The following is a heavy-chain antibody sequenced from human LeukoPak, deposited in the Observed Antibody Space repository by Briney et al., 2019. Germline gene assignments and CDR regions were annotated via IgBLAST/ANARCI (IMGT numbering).Heavy chain of an antibody. CDR2: ISISGTTI. CDR1: GFTFSDYE. J-gene: IGHJ4*02. Sequence: GGSLRLSCAASGFTFSDYEMNWVRQAPGKGLEWLSHISISGTTIHYADSVKGRFTISRDNSKNTLYLQMNSLRAEDTAVYYCAKGAYYYDSSGTGPAEDDYWGQGTLVTVSS. CDR3: AKGAYYYDSSGTGPAEDDY. D-gene: IGHD3-22*01. V-gene: IGHV3-48*01.